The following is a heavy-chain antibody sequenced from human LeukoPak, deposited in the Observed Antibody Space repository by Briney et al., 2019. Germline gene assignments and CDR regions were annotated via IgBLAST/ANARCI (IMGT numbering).Heavy chain of an antibody. J-gene: IGHJ4*02. CDR1: GFTFSHYW. V-gene: IGHV3-7*01. CDR3: ARADWGSIDY. CDR2: IRPDANDG. Sequence: GESLRLSCAASGFTFSHYWMAWVRQAPGKGLEWVAIIRPDANDGSYVDSVKGRFTISRDNAKNSLYLQLNSLRAEDTAVYFCARADWGSIDYWGQGALVSVSS. D-gene: IGHD7-27*01.